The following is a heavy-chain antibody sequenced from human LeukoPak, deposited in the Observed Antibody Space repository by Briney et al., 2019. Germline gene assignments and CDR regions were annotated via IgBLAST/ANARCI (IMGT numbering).Heavy chain of an antibody. V-gene: IGHV1-2*02. D-gene: IGHD1-14*01. CDR3: ARGRKEPVNRRAFDI. CDR1: GYTFTGYY. CDR2: INPNSGGT. Sequence: ASVKVSCKASGYTFTGYYMHWVRQAPGQGLEWMGWINPNSGGTKYAQKFQGRVTMTRDTSISTAYMELSSLTSDDTAVYYCARGRKEPVNRRAFDIWGQGTMVTVSS. J-gene: IGHJ3*02.